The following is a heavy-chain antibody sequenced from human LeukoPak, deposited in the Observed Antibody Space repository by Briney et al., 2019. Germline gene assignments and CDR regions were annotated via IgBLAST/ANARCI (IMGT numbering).Heavy chain of an antibody. J-gene: IGHJ3*02. CDR1: GFTFSKFP. CDR3: AKSLFTSATGTGRAFHI. CDR2: ISASGDVT. V-gene: IGHV3-23*01. D-gene: IGHD1-1*01. Sequence: GGSLRLSCAASGFTFSKFPMGWVRQAPGRGLEWVSAISASGDVTFYADSLRGRFTISRDNSKSTLYLQMNGLRAEDTAIFYCAKSLFTSATGTGRAFHIWGQGTRVAVSS.